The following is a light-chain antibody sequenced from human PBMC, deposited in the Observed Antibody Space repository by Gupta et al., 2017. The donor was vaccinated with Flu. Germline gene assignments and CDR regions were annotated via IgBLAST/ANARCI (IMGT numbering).Light chain of an antibody. CDR1: RDLLHANGDTY. CDR3: RQSKDFPWT. J-gene: IGKJ1*01. V-gene: IGKV2-24*01. Sequence: DIVVTQSPASLSVTLGQPASISCRSSRDLLHANGDTYMSWFQQRPGQPPRLLIYKISNRASGVPDRFSGSGSGTDFTLEIKRVELEDVAIYYCRQSKDFPWTFGQGTRV. CDR2: KIS.